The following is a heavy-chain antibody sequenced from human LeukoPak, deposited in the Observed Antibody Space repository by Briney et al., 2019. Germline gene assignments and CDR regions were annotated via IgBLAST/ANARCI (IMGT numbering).Heavy chain of an antibody. V-gene: IGHV3-9*01. CDR3: AKGRYIAVAGRGDYFDY. Sequence: GRSLRLSCAATGFSFYDYDMHWVRQAPGKGREWVSCISWNSGSIGYADSVKGRFTISRDNAKNSLYLQMNSLRAEDTALYYCAKGRYIAVAGRGDYFDYWGQGTLVTVSS. CDR2: ISWNSGSI. CDR1: GFSFYDYD. J-gene: IGHJ4*02. D-gene: IGHD6-19*01.